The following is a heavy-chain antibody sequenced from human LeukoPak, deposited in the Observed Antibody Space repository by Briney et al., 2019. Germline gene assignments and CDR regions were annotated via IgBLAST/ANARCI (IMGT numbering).Heavy chain of an antibody. CDR2: IYTSGST. CDR1: GGSISSYY. V-gene: IGHV4-4*07. D-gene: IGHD1-26*01. CDR3: ARDEVGATGDDAFDI. Sequence: SETLSLTCTVSGGSISSYYWSWIRQPAGKGLEWIGRIYTSGSTNYNPSLKSRVIMSVDTSKNQFSLKLSSVTAADTAVYYCARDEVGATGDDAFDIWGQGTMVTVSS. J-gene: IGHJ3*02.